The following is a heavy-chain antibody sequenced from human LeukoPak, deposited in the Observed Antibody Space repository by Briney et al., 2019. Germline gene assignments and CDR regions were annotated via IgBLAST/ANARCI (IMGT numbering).Heavy chain of an antibody. CDR3: AKPTHSSSWYYFDY. J-gene: IGHJ4*02. D-gene: IGHD6-13*01. V-gene: IGHV3-23*01. CDR1: GFTFSSYV. Sequence: GGSLRLSCAASGFTFSSYVMNWVRQAPGKGLEWVSGISGSGGSTYYADSVKGRFTVSRDNSKSTLYLQMNSLRAEDTAVYYCAKPTHSSSWYYFDYWGQGTLVTVSS. CDR2: ISGSGGST.